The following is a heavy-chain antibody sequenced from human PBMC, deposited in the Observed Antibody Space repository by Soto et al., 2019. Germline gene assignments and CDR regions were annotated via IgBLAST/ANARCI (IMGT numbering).Heavy chain of an antibody. CDR2: IIPVLSIS. CDR3: ARSYGSGSRPFDY. D-gene: IGHD3-10*01. V-gene: IGHV1-69*02. CDR1: GGTFNSYT. J-gene: IGHJ4*02. Sequence: QVQLVQSGAEVKKPGSSVKVSCKASGGTFNSYTFSWVRQAPGQGLEWMGRIIPVLSISTYAQKFQGRVSLIADKSTNTAYMELYSLRSDDTAVYYCARSYGSGSRPFDYWGQGTLVTVSS.